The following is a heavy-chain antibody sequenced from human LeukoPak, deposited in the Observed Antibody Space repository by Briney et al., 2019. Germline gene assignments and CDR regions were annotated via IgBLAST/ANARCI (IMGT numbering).Heavy chain of an antibody. D-gene: IGHD4-17*01. CDR2: IYYSGST. V-gene: IGHV4-59*01. Sequence: SETLSLTCTVSGGSISSYYWSWIRQPPGKGLEWIGYIYYSGSTNYNPSLKSRVTISVDTSKNQFPLKLSSVTAADTAVYYCARDPRDGDLSWFDPWGQGTLVTVSS. CDR1: GGSISSYY. CDR3: ARDPRDGDLSWFDP. J-gene: IGHJ5*02.